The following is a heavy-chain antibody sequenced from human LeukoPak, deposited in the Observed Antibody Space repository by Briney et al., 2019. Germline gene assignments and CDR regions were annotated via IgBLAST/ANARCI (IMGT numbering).Heavy chain of an antibody. Sequence: PGGSLRLSCAASGFTFSDYYMSWIRQAPGKGLEWVSYISSSGSTIYYADSVKGRFTISRDNAKNSLYLQMNSLRAEDTAVYYCARAPSSMVRGSYYGMDVWGQGTTVTVSS. CDR1: GFTFSDYY. J-gene: IGHJ6*02. CDR3: ARAPSSMVRGSYYGMDV. V-gene: IGHV3-11*01. CDR2: ISSSGSTI. D-gene: IGHD3-10*01.